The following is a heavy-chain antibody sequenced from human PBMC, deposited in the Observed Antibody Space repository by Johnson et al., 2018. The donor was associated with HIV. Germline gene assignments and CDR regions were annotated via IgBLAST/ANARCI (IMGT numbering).Heavy chain of an antibody. J-gene: IGHJ3*02. V-gene: IGHV3-33*06. D-gene: IGHD3-9*01. CDR2: IWYDGSHK. Sequence: QMQLVESGGGLVKPGGSLRLSCAASGFTFSDYYMHWIRQAPGKGLEWVAVIWYDGSHKYYADSVKGRFTISRDNSKNTLYLQMNSLRADDTAVYYCAKDLRVFDWFNAYDAFDIWVQGTMVTVSS. CDR3: AKDLRVFDWFNAYDAFDI. CDR1: GFTFSDYY.